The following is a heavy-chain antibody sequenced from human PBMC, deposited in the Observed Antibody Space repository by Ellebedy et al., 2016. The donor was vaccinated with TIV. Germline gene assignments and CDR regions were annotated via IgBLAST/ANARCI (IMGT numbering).Heavy chain of an antibody. Sequence: SETLSLXCAVYGGSFSGYYWSWIRQPPGKGLEWIGEINHSGSTNYNPSLKSRVTISVDKSKNQFSLKLSSVTAADTAVYYCASPKSGASYYFDYWGQGTLVTVSS. J-gene: IGHJ4*02. CDR2: INHSGST. CDR1: GGSFSGYY. D-gene: IGHD1-26*01. CDR3: ASPKSGASYYFDY. V-gene: IGHV4-34*01.